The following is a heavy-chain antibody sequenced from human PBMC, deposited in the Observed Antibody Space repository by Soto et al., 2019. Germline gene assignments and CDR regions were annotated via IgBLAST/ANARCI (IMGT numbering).Heavy chain of an antibody. D-gene: IGHD6-19*01. CDR2: ISYDGRTK. V-gene: IGHV3-30*18. Sequence: QVQLVESGGGVVQPGRSLRLSCAASGFTFSNYGMHWVRQAPGKGLEWVAVISYDGRTKYYADSVKGRFTISRDNSMNTLYLQMNSLRAEDTAVYYCAKDQWLILQNLDYWGQGNLVTVSS. CDR1: GFTFSNYG. J-gene: IGHJ4*02. CDR3: AKDQWLILQNLDY.